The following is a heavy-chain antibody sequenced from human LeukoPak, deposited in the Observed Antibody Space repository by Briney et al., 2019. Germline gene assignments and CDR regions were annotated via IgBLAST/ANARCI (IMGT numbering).Heavy chain of an antibody. Sequence: SETLSLTCTVSGGSISSYYWGWIRQPPGKGLEWIGYIYYSGSTNYNPSLKSRVTISVDTSKNQFSLKLSSVTAADTAVYYCAREIRDSSGYPFWNDDAFDIWGQGTMVTVSS. V-gene: IGHV4-59*01. CDR3: AREIRDSSGYPFWNDDAFDI. CDR1: GGSISSYY. J-gene: IGHJ3*02. CDR2: IYYSGST. D-gene: IGHD3-22*01.